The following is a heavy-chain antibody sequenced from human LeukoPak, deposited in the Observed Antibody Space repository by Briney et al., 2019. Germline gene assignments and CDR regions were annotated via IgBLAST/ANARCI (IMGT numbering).Heavy chain of an antibody. D-gene: IGHD6-13*01. Sequence: GRSLRPSCAVSGFSLSRYAMSWVRKAPGKGLEWVSAISDSGGSTYYADSVKGRFTISRDNSRNTLYLQMNTLRAEDTAVYYCAKCRGSSWSDYFDYWGQGTLVTVSS. J-gene: IGHJ4*02. CDR1: GFSLSRYA. CDR2: ISDSGGST. V-gene: IGHV3-23*01. CDR3: AKCRGSSWSDYFDY.